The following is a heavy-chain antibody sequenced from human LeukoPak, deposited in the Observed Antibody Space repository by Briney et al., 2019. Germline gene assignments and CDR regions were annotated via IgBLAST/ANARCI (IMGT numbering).Heavy chain of an antibody. D-gene: IGHD3-10*01. CDR3: ATKPYSITMVRGVPPGDYYGMDV. J-gene: IGHJ6*02. Sequence: ASVKVSCKVSGYTPTELSMHWVRQAPGKGLEWMGGFDPEDGETIYAQKFQGRVTMTEDTSTDTAYMELSSLRSEDTAVYYCATKPYSITMVRGVPPGDYYGMDVWGRGTTVTVSS. V-gene: IGHV1-24*01. CDR1: GYTPTELS. CDR2: FDPEDGET.